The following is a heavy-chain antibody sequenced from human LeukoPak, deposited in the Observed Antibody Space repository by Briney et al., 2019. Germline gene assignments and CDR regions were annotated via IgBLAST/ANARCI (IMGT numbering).Heavy chain of an antibody. Sequence: GASVKVSCKASGGTFSSYTISWVRQAPGQGLEWMGRIIPILGIANYAQKFQSRVTITADKSTSTAYMELSSLRFEDTAVYYCASEYEFYGMDVWGQGTTVTVSS. CDR3: ASEYEFYGMDV. V-gene: IGHV1-69*02. J-gene: IGHJ6*02. D-gene: IGHD3-3*01. CDR2: IIPILGIA. CDR1: GGTFSSYT.